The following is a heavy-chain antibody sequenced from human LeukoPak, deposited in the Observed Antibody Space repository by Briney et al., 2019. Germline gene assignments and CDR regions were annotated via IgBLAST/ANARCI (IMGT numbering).Heavy chain of an antibody. Sequence: PSETLSLTCAVYGGSFSGYYWSWIRQPPGKGLEWIGEINHSGSTNYNPSLKSRVTISVDTSKNQFSLKLSSVTAADTAVYYCAVSQSPSSSFDYWGQGTLVTVSS. CDR2: INHSGST. CDR3: AVSQSPSSSFDY. D-gene: IGHD2-15*01. CDR1: GGSFSGYY. J-gene: IGHJ4*02. V-gene: IGHV4-34*01.